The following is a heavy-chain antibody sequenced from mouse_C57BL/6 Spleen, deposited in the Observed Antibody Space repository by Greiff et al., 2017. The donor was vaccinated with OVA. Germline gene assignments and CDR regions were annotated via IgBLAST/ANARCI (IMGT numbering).Heavy chain of an antibody. CDR2: IDPENGDT. V-gene: IGHV14-4*01. J-gene: IGHJ3*01. Sequence: VHVKQSGAELVRPGASVKLSCTASGFNIKDDYMHWVKQRPEQGLEWIGWIDPENGDTEYASKFQGKATITADTSSNTAYLQLSSLTSEDTAVYYCTTLARFAYWGQGTLVTVSA. CDR3: TTLARFAY. CDR1: GFNIKDDY.